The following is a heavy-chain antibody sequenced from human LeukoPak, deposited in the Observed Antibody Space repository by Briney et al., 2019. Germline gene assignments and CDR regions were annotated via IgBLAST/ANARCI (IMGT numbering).Heavy chain of an antibody. D-gene: IGHD6-19*01. CDR2: ISYDGSNE. Sequence: GGSLRLSSAASGFTFSSYVMHWVRQAPGKGLEWVAIISYDGSNEYYADSVKGRFTISRDNSKNTLYLQMNSLRAEDTAVYYCAKGRIAVAATDYFDYWGQGTLVTVSS. CDR1: GFTFSSYV. CDR3: AKGRIAVAATDYFDY. V-gene: IGHV3-30*04. J-gene: IGHJ4*02.